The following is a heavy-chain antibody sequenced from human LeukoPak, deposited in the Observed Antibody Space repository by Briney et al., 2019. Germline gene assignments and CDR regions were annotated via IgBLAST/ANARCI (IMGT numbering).Heavy chain of an antibody. CDR1: GGSFSGYY. CDR3: ARGDPYSSGWFDP. CDR2: INHSGST. Sequence: PSETLSLTCAVYGGSFSGYYWSWIRQPPGKGLEWIGEINHSGSTNYNPSLKSRVTISVDTSKNQFSLKLSSVTAADTAVYYRARGDPYSSGWFDPWGQGTLVTVSS. D-gene: IGHD6-19*01. J-gene: IGHJ5*02. V-gene: IGHV4-34*01.